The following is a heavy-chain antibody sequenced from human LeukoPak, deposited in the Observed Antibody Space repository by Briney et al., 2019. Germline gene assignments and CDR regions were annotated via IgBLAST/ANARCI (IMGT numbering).Heavy chain of an antibody. Sequence: SETLSLTCAVYGGSFSGCYWSWIRQPPGKGLEWIGEINHSGSTNYNPSLKSRVTISVDTSKNQFSLKLSSVTAADTAVYYCAIWDSNSAIDYWGQGTLVTVSS. CDR1: GGSFSGCY. D-gene: IGHD1-26*01. V-gene: IGHV4-34*01. CDR3: AIWDSNSAIDY. CDR2: INHSGST. J-gene: IGHJ4*02.